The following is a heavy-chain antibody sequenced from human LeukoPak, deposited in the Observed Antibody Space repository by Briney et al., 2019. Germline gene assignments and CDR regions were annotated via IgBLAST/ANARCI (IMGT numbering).Heavy chain of an antibody. V-gene: IGHV3-30*02. J-gene: IGHJ4*02. CDR3: AKDFRYYDSSGYYASD. CDR1: GFTFDNYG. CDR2: IRYDGSNK. Sequence: GGSLRLSCAASGFTFDNYGMHWVRQAPGKGLEWVAFIRYDGSNKYYADSVKGRFTISRDNSKNTLYLQMNSLRAEDTAVYYCAKDFRYYDSSGYYASDWGQGTLVTVSS. D-gene: IGHD3-22*01.